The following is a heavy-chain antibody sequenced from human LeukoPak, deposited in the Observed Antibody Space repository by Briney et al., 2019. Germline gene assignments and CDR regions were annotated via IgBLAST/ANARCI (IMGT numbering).Heavy chain of an antibody. J-gene: IGHJ3*02. Sequence: SETLSLTCTVSGGSISSGSYYWSWIRQPAGKGLEWIGRIYTSGSTNYNPSLKSRVTISVDTSKNQFSLKLSSVTAADTAVYYCARVSSGWNAFDIWGQGTMVTASS. D-gene: IGHD3-22*01. CDR1: GGSISSGSYY. CDR2: IYTSGST. V-gene: IGHV4-61*02. CDR3: ARVSSGWNAFDI.